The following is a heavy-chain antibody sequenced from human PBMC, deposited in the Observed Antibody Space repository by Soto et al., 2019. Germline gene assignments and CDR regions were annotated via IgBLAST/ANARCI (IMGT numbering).Heavy chain of an antibody. J-gene: IGHJ4*02. D-gene: IGHD1-1*01. CDR3: ARDDLFVDNGLDH. CDR2: INDGSEE. CDR1: GFSFSAHG. Sequence: QVQLVESGGGVVRPGTSLRLSCAATGFSFSAHGMHWVRQAPGKGLEWLAVINDGSEEGYADSVRGRFPISRDNARNILYLQTANLRAEGSALYSCARDDLFVDNGLDHWGQGTLVTVSS. V-gene: IGHV3-33*01.